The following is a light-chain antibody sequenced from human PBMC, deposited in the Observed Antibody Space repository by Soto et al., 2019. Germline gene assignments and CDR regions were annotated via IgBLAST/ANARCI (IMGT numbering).Light chain of an antibody. CDR3: QQSYSPLLT. V-gene: IGKV1-39*01. Sequence: DIQMTQSPSSLAASVGDRVTMTCRASQNISTYVNWYQQKTGKAPKLLIYVASNLQTGVPSRFSGSGSGTDFTLTISSLQLEDFATYHCQQSYSPLLTFGGGTKVDIK. CDR2: VAS. CDR1: QNISTY. J-gene: IGKJ4*01.